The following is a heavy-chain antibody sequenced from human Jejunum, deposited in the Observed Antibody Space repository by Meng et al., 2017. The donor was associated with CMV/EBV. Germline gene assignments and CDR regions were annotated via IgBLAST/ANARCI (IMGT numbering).Heavy chain of an antibody. CDR2: ISSIGSTF. D-gene: IGHD3-3*01. J-gene: IGHJ6*02. Sequence: YYMSWIRQAPGKGLAWVSYISSIGSTFYNADSVKGRFTISRDNAKNSLYLQMNSLRAEDTAVYYCARSMHYHDSSSRYLTILGMDVWGQGTTVTVSS. CDR1: YY. CDR3: ARSMHYHDSSSRYLTILGMDV. V-gene: IGHV3-11*04.